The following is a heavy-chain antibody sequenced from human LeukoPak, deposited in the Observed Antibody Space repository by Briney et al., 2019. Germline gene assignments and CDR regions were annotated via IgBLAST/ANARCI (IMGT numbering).Heavy chain of an antibody. J-gene: IGHJ4*02. CDR2: ISGSGSST. CDR1: GFTFSSYA. CDR3: AKMYSSSWYYFDY. D-gene: IGHD6-13*01. V-gene: IGHV3-23*01. Sequence: GGSLRLSCAASGFTFSSYAMSWVRQAPGKGLEWVSTISGSGSSTYYADSVKGRFTISRDNSENTLYLQMNSLRAEDTAVYYCAKMYSSSWYYFDYWGQGTLVTVSS.